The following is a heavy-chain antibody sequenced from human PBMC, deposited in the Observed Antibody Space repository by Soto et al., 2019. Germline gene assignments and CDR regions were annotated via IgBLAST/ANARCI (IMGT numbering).Heavy chain of an antibody. D-gene: IGHD2-2*01. Sequence: QVQLQESGPGLVKPSQTLSLTCTVSGGSISSGGYYWSWIRQHPGKGLEWIGYIYYSGSTYYNPSLKSRVTXXVXTXXNQFSLQLSSLTAADTAVYYCARASSRVPGGGMDVGGQGTTVTVAS. J-gene: IGHJ6*02. CDR1: GGSISSGGYY. CDR2: IYYSGST. CDR3: ARASSRVPGGGMDV. V-gene: IGHV4-31*03.